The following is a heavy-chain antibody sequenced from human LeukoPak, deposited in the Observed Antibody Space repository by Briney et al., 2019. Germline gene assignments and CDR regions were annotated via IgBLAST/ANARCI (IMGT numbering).Heavy chain of an antibody. CDR3: ARAGGYCGRISCPYYFDY. Sequence: ASVKVSCKASGYTFTGYYMHWVRQAPGQGLEWMGIINPSGGSTSYAQKFQGRVTMTRNTSISTAYMELSSLRSEDTAVYYCARAGGYCGRISCPYYFDYWGQGSLVAVSS. D-gene: IGHD2-15*01. V-gene: IGHV1-46*01. CDR1: GYTFTGYY. J-gene: IGHJ4*02. CDR2: INPSGGST.